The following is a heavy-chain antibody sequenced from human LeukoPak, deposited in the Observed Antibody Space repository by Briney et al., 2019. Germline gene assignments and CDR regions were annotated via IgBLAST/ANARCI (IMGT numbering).Heavy chain of an antibody. CDR2: ISYDGSNK. J-gene: IGHJ4*02. CDR1: GFTFNNYG. CDR3: ARDPFSRTRSRPQF. Sequence: GGSLRLSCTASGFTFNNYGMHWVRQAPGKGLEWVAVISYDGSNKYYADSVKGRFTISRDNSGDTLYLQMNSLRLEDTAMYYCARDPFSRTRSRPQFWGQGTLVTVSS. D-gene: IGHD2-2*01. V-gene: IGHV3-30*03.